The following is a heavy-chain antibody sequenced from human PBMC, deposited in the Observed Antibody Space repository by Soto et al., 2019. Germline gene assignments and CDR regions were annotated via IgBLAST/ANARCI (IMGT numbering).Heavy chain of an antibody. J-gene: IGHJ6*02. Sequence: EVQLVESWGGLVQPGGSLRVSCAASGFTFSSYWMHWVRQAPGNGLLWLLRLNSDGSSANYADSVEGRFTNTSDKAKSTLYLHMNSLRAEDTAMYYCAIAPRYGMDVWGQGITVTVSS. CDR3: AIAPRYGMDV. CDR2: LNSDGSSA. V-gene: IGHV3-74*01. CDR1: GFTFSSYW.